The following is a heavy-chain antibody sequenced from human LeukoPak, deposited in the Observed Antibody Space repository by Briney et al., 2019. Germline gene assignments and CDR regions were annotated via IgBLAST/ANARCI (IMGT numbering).Heavy chain of an antibody. Sequence: TGRSQTLSCAASGFTFSTYAMHWVRQAPGKGLEWVAVISYDGRQKYYADSVKGRFTISRDNSKNTLFLQMNSLRDEDTAVYYCAKGAVDTAMVYWGQGTLVTVSS. D-gene: IGHD5-18*01. CDR2: ISYDGRQK. V-gene: IGHV3-30*14. J-gene: IGHJ1*01. CDR1: GFTFSTYA. CDR3: AKGAVDTAMVY.